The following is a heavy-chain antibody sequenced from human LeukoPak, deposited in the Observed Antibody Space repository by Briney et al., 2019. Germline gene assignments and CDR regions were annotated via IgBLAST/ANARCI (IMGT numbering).Heavy chain of an antibody. D-gene: IGHD3-16*01. CDR1: GFTFSSNA. J-gene: IGHJ4*02. CDR2: LGSTGATT. CDR3: ASGYYGY. V-gene: IGHV3-64*01. Sequence: GGSLRLSCAASGFTFSSNAMQWVRQAPGKGLEYVSSLGSTGATTYYANSVKGRFTISRDNSMNTLYLQMGSLRPEDMGVYYCASGYYGYWGQGTLVTVSS.